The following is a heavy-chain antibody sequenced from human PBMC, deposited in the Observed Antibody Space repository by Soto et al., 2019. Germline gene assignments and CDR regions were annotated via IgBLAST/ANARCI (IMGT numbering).Heavy chain of an antibody. D-gene: IGHD3-16*01. J-gene: IGHJ4*02. CDR3: GEGAYNRRTGFEY. CDR1: GFTFSSCA. CDR2: IGGSGDDT. Sequence: EVQVLESGGGLVQPGGSLRLSCAASGFTFSSCAMSWVRQAPGKGLEWVSGIGGSGDDTEYTDSVKGRFTISRDNSKNTLDLQMNSLRAEETALYFRGEGAYNRRTGFEYWGQGTLVTVSS. V-gene: IGHV3-23*01.